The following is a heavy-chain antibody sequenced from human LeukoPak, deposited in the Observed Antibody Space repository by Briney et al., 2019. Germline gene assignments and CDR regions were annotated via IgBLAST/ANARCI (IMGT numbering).Heavy chain of an antibody. CDR3: ARNQDYGVYNSVGAFDI. J-gene: IGHJ3*02. Sequence: RRSLRLSCAASGFTFSSYGMHWVRQAPGKGLESVAVIWYDGSNKYYADSVKGRFTISRDNSKNTLYLQMNSLRAEDTAVYYCARNQDYGVYNSVGAFDIWGQGTMVTVSS. CDR1: GFTFSSYG. D-gene: IGHD4-17*01. CDR2: IWYDGSNK. V-gene: IGHV3-33*01.